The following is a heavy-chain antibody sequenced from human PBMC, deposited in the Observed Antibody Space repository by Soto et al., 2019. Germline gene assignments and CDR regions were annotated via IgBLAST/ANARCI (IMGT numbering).Heavy chain of an antibody. CDR3: ARDSGGGADS. J-gene: IGHJ5*01. Sequence: QVQLQGSGPGLVKPSGTLSLTCAVSGGSISSSNWWSWVRQPPGKGLEWIGEIYHTGSTTYNPSLYIRVPISVDKSKNQSPLELGSVTAADTAVYYCARDSGGGADSWGQGTLVPVSS. V-gene: IGHV4-4*02. CDR1: GGSISSSNW. D-gene: IGHD2-21*01. CDR2: IYHTGST.